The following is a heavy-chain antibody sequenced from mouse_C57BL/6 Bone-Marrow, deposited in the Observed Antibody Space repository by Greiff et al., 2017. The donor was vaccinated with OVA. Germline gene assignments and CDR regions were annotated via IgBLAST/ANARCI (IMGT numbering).Heavy chain of an antibody. Sequence: VQLQQPGAELVKPGASVKLSCKASGYTFTSYWMQWVKQRPGQGLEWIGEIDPSDSYTNYNQKFKGKATLTVDTSSSTAYMQLSSLTSEDSAVYYCARWITTVLPYWYFDVWGTGTTVTVSS. J-gene: IGHJ1*03. CDR2: IDPSDSYT. CDR1: GYTFTSYW. CDR3: ARWITTVLPYWYFDV. V-gene: IGHV1-50*01. D-gene: IGHD1-1*01.